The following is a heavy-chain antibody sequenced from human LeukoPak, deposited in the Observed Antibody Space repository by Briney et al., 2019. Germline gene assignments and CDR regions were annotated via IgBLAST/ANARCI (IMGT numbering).Heavy chain of an antibody. V-gene: IGHV4-59*12. D-gene: IGHD6-13*01. J-gene: IGHJ6*03. CDR2: IYYSGST. CDR1: GDPISSYY. CDR3: ARSGRIAAAGTVYYYMDV. Sequence: SETLSLTCTVSGDPISSYYWSWIRQPPGKGLEWIGYIYYSGSTNYNPSLKSRVTISVDTSKNQFSLKLSSVTAADTAVYYCARSGRIAAAGTVYYYMDVWGKGTTVTVSS.